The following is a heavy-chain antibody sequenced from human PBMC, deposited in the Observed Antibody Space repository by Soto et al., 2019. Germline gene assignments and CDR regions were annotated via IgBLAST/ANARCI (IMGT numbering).Heavy chain of an antibody. CDR3: ARLVGPTSSENWFAT. D-gene: IGHD1-26*01. V-gene: IGHV1-18*01. J-gene: IGHJ5*02. CDR1: GYTFLSYG. Sequence: QVKLEQSGGEVKKPGASVKVSCKASGYTFLSYGITWVRQAPGQGLEWMGWVSGYNGHTNYAQKXQXXXTXPRDMSTATAYMELRNLRSDDTAVYYCARLVGPTSSENWFATWGQGTLVTVSA. CDR2: VSGYNGHT.